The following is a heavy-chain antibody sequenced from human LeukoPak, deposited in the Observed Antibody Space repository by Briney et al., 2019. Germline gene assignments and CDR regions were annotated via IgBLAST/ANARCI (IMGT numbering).Heavy chain of an antibody. D-gene: IGHD3-9*01. CDR2: IYHSGST. J-gene: IGHJ4*02. CDR3: AREVNAYDKYYFDD. V-gene: IGHV4-38-2*02. CDR1: GYSISSGYY. Sequence: PSETLSLTCTVSGYSISSGYYWGWIRQPPGKGLEWIGSIYHSGSTYYNPSLKSRVTISVDTSKNQFSLKLSSVTAADTAVYYCAREVNAYDKYYFDDWGQGTPVTVSS.